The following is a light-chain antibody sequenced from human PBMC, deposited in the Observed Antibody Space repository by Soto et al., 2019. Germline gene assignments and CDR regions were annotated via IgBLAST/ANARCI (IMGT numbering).Light chain of an antibody. V-gene: IGKV1-5*03. Sequence: DIQMTQSPSTPASVGDRVTITCRASQSISRWLAWYQQKPGKAPKLLIYGASSLESGVPSRFSGSGSGTEFTLTISSLLPDDFATYYCQQYGSSSVTFGGGTKVAI. CDR3: QQYGSSSVT. J-gene: IGKJ4*01. CDR2: GAS. CDR1: QSISRW.